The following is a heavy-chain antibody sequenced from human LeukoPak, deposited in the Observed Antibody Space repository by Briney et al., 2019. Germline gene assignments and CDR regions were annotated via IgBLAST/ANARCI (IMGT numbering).Heavy chain of an antibody. J-gene: IGHJ4*02. CDR2: INAGNGNT. V-gene: IGHV1-3*01. CDR1: GYTFTSYA. CDR3: ARAWVCCSGGSCYYFDY. Sequence: GASVKVSCKASGYTFTSYAMHWVRQAPGQRLEWMGWINAGNGNTKYSQKFQGRVTITRDTSASTAYMELSSLRSEDTAVYYCARAWVCCSGGSCYYFDYWGQGTLVTVSS. D-gene: IGHD2-15*01.